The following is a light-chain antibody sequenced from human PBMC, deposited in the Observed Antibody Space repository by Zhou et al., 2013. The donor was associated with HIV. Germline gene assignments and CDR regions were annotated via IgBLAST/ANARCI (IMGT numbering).Light chain of an antibody. CDR3: QQSGSTTLS. V-gene: IGKV3D-15*01. CDR2: GTS. CDR1: QSVSTN. J-gene: IGKJ4*01. Sequence: EIEMTQSPATLSVSPGERVTLSCRASQSVSTNLAWYQQKPGQAPRLLIYGTSTRATGIPDRFSGSGSGTDFTLTISRLEPEDFAVYFCQQSGSTTLSFGGGTNVEMK.